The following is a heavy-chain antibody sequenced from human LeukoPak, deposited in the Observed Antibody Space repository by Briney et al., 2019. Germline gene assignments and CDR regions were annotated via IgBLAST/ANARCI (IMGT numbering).Heavy chain of an antibody. J-gene: IGHJ4*02. V-gene: IGHV3-21*01. CDR1: GFTFSSYS. D-gene: IGHD3-22*01. Sequence: GGSLRLSCAASGFTFSSYSMNWVRQAPGKGLEWVSSISSSSSYIYYADSVKGRFTTSRDNAKNSLYLQMNSLRAEDTAVYYCARDLRYYDSSGASDYWGQGTLVTVSS. CDR3: ARDLRYYDSSGASDY. CDR2: ISSSSSYI.